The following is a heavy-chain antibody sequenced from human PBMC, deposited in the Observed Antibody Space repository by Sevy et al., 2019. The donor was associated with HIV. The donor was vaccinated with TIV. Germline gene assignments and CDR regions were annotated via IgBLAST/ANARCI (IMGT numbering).Heavy chain of an antibody. CDR2: IYTSGST. CDR1: GGSISSYY. D-gene: IGHD3-10*01. J-gene: IGHJ1*01. CDR3: ARVERYYGSGSYPDEYFQH. Sequence: SETLSLTCTVSGGSISSYYWSWIRQPAGKGLEWIGRIYTSGSTNYNPSLKSRVTMSVDTSKNQFSLKLSSVTAADTVVYYCARVERYYGSGSYPDEYFQHWGQGTLVTVSS. V-gene: IGHV4-4*07.